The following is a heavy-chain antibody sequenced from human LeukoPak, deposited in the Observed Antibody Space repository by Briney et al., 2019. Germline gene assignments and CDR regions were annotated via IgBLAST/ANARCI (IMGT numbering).Heavy chain of an antibody. CDR2: IYHDGST. D-gene: IGHD4-23*01. CDR1: GGSVNSGGYS. V-gene: IGHV4-30-2*01. Sequence: SETLSLTCAVSGGSVNSGGYSWSWIRQPPGKGLEWIGYIYHDGSTYYNPSLQSRVTISVDTSKNQFSLKLSSVTAADTAVYYCARVTTVVTGELDYWGQGTLVTVSS. CDR3: ARVTTVVTGELDY. J-gene: IGHJ4*02.